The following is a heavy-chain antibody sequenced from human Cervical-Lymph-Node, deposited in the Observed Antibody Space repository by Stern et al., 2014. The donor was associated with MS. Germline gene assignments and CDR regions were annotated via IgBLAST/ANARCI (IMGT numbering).Heavy chain of an antibody. Sequence: VQLVESGGGVVQPGRSLRLSCAASGFTFSRYGMHWVRQAPGKGLEWVAVISYDGINKYYADSVKGRFTISRDNSKNPLYLQMNSLRAEDTAVYYCANSSYSSSSYNWFDPWGQGTLVIVSS. CDR3: ANSSYSSSSYNWFDP. V-gene: IGHV3-30*18. CDR1: GFTFSRYG. CDR2: ISYDGINK. D-gene: IGHD6-6*01. J-gene: IGHJ5*02.